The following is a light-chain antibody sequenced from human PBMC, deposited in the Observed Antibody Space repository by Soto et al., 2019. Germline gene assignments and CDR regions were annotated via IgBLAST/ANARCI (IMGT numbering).Light chain of an antibody. J-gene: IGKJ1*01. V-gene: IGKV3-20*01. CDR2: GAS. CDR3: HQCGSSPWT. CDR1: QSVSSSC. Sequence: EIVLTQSPGTLSLSPGERATLSCRASQSVSSSCLAWYQQKPGQAPRLLISGASSRATGIPDRFSGSGSGTDFTLTISRLEPEDFAVYYCHQCGSSPWTFGQGTKVDIK.